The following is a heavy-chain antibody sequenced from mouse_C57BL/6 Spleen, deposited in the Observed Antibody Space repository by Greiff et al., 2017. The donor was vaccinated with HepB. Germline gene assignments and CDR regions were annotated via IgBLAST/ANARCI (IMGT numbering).Heavy chain of an antibody. CDR1: GYTFTSYW. CDR3: ARSSPGVSVVADYAMDY. Sequence: LQQPGAELVRPGSSVKLSCKASGYTFTSYWMHWVKQRPIQGLEWIGNIDPSDSETHYNQKFKDKATLTVDKSSSTAYMQLSSLTSEDSAVYYCARSSPGVSVVADYAMDYWGQGTSVTVSS. J-gene: IGHJ4*01. V-gene: IGHV1-52*01. CDR2: IDPSDSET. D-gene: IGHD1-1*01.